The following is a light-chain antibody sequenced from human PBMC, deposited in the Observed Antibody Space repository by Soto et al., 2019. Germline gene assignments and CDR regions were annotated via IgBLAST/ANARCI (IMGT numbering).Light chain of an antibody. J-gene: IGLJ1*01. CDR3: QSYDSTLDARYV. V-gene: IGLV1-40*01. Sequence: QLVLTQPPSVSGAPGQRVTISCTGSGSNIGAGYNVHWYQHRPGTAPKLLVFGDSHRPSGVPDRFSGSKSGTSASLAITGLQAEDEGDYYCQSYDSTLDARYVFGTGTKLNVL. CDR2: GDS. CDR1: GSNIGAGYN.